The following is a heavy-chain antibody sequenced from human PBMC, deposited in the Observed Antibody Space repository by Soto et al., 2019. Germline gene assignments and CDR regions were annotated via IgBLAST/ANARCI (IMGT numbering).Heavy chain of an antibody. D-gene: IGHD6-19*01. CDR2: ISWNSVNI. V-gene: IGHV3-9*01. CDR3: TKDVRPRSGWSWFDS. J-gene: IGHJ5*01. CDR1: GFTFDEYA. Sequence: GGSLRLSCAASGFTFDEYAMHWVRQTPGKGLEWVSGISWNSVNIGYADSVKGRFTISRDNAKNSLNLQMNSLRPEDTAFYYCTKDVRPRSGWSWFDSWGQGALVTVSS.